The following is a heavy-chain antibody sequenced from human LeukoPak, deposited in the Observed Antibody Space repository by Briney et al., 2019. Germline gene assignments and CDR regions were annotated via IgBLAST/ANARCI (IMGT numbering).Heavy chain of an antibody. V-gene: IGHV3-73*01. J-gene: IGHJ4*02. CDR1: GFTFSGSA. Sequence: GRSLRLSCAASGFTFSGSAMHWVRQASGKGLEWVGRIRSKANSYATAYAASVKGRFTISRDDSKNTAYLQMNSLKTEDTAVYYCTRPKHYSGYDNFDYWGQGTLVTVSS. CDR3: TRPKHYSGYDNFDY. D-gene: IGHD5-12*01. CDR2: IRSKANSYAT.